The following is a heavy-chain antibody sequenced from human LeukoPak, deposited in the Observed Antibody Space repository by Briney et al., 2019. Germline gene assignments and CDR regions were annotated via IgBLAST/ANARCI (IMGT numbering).Heavy chain of an antibody. Sequence: PSETLSLTCTVSGGTISSYYWSWIRQPPGKGLEWIGYIYYSGSTNYNPSLKSRVTISVDTSKNQFSLKLSSVTAADTAVYYCANFGLTYYYDSSGLREDYWGQGTLVTVSS. D-gene: IGHD3-22*01. CDR3: ANFGLTYYYDSSGLREDY. J-gene: IGHJ4*02. CDR2: IYYSGST. V-gene: IGHV4-59*01. CDR1: GGTISSYY.